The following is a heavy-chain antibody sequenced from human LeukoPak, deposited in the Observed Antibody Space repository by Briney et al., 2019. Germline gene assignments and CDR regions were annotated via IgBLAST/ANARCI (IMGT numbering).Heavy chain of an antibody. V-gene: IGHV4-34*01. CDR3: ATSTQAGDLDCSSTSCNNWFDP. J-gene: IGHJ5*02. Sequence: SETLSLTCAVYVGSFSGYYWSWIRQPPGKGLEWVGEINHSGSTNYNPSLKSRVTISVDTSKNQFSLKLSSVTAADTAVYYCATSTQAGDLDCSSTSCNNWFDPWGQGTLVTVSS. CDR2: INHSGST. CDR1: VGSFSGYY. D-gene: IGHD2-2*01.